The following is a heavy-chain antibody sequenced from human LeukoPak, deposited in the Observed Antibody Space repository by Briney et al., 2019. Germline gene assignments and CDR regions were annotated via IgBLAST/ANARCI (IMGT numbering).Heavy chain of an antibody. J-gene: IGHJ3*02. CDR3: ARDDSSGPLAFDI. CDR1: GGSISSGGYY. Sequence: SETLSLTCTVSGGSISSGGYYWSWIRQHPGKGLEWIGYIYYSGSTYYNPSLKSRVTISVDTSKNQSSLKLSSVTAADTAVYYCARDDSSGPLAFDIWGQGTMVTVSS. CDR2: IYYSGST. V-gene: IGHV4-31*03. D-gene: IGHD3-22*01.